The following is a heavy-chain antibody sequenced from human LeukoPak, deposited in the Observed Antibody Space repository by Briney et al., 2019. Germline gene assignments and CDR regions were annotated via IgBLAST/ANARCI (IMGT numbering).Heavy chain of an antibody. D-gene: IGHD2-2*01. V-gene: IGHV4-59*08. CDR3: VSPLGYCGSTTCYDV. CDR2: IYHSGST. J-gene: IGHJ6*04. CDR1: GGSISSHY. Sequence: SETLSLTCNVSGGSISSHYWSWIRQPPGKGLEWIGSIYHSGSTLYNPSLKSRVTISVDTSKNQFSLKLSSVIAADTAVYYCVSPLGYCGSTTCYDVWGKGTTVTVSS.